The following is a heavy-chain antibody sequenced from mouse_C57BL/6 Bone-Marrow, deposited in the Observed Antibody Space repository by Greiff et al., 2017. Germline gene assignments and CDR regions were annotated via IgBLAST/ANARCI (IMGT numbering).Heavy chain of an antibody. CDR3: ARGVLHWYFDV. J-gene: IGHJ1*03. CDR2: FHPYNDDT. D-gene: IGHD2-14*01. Sequence: QVQLQQSGAELVKPGASVTMSCKASGYTFTTYPIEWMKQTHGKSLEWIGNFHPYNDDTKYNEKFKGKATLTAEKSSSTVYLELSRLTSDDSAVYYCARGVLHWYFDVWGTGTTVTVSS. V-gene: IGHV1-47*01. CDR1: GYTFTTYP.